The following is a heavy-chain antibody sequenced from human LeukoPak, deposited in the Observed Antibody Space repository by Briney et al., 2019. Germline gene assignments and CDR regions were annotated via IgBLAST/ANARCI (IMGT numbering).Heavy chain of an antibody. CDR1: GGSISSFC. CDR3: ARTGRDAYGHYGLDV. V-gene: IGHV4-59*08. CDR2: IYSSGST. Sequence: SETLSLTCTVSGGSISSFCWCWIRQPPGKGLECIGYIYSSGSTNYNPSLKSRVTISIDTSKNQFSLNLSSVSAAETAVYYCARTGRDAYGHYGLDVWGQGTTVTVSS. D-gene: IGHD5-24*01. J-gene: IGHJ6*02.